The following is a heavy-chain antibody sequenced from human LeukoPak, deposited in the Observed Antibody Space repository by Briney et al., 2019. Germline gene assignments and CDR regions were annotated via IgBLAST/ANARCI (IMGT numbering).Heavy chain of an antibody. Sequence: GGSLRLSCAASGFTFSNYGMHWVRQAPGKGLEWVAFIRYDGSNKYYADSVKGRFTISRDNAKNSLYLQMNSLRAEDTAVYYCAANYLWGRGYWGQGTLVTVSS. CDR2: IRYDGSNK. CDR1: GFTFSNYG. D-gene: IGHD3-16*01. CDR3: AANYLWGRGY. J-gene: IGHJ4*02. V-gene: IGHV3-30*02.